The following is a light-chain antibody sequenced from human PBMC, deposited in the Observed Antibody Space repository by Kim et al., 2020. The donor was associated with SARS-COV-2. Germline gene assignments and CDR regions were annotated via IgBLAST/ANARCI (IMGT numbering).Light chain of an antibody. Sequence: PGKTARITCGGNNIGSKSVHGYQQKPGQAPVLVIYYDSDRPSGIPERFSGSNSGNTATLTISRVEAGDEADYYCQVWDSSSDHPWVFGGGTQLTVL. J-gene: IGLJ3*02. V-gene: IGLV3-21*04. CDR2: YDS. CDR3: QVWDSSSDHPWV. CDR1: NIGSKS.